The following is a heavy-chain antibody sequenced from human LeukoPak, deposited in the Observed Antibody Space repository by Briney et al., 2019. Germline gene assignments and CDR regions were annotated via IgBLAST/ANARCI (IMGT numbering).Heavy chain of an antibody. CDR1: GFTFNTYS. Sequence: GGSLRLSCAASGFTFNTYSMNWVRQAPGKGLEWVSSVSSSTTYIYYADSVKGRFTISRDNAKNSLYLQMNSLRAEDTAVYYCAKTVLGNWFDPWGQGTLVTVSS. CDR2: VSSSTTYI. J-gene: IGHJ5*02. D-gene: IGHD2-8*02. V-gene: IGHV3-21*04. CDR3: AKTVLGNWFDP.